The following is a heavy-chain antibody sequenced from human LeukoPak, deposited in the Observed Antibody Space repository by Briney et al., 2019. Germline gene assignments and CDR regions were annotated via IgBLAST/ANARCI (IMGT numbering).Heavy chain of an antibody. CDR2: IYYSGST. CDR3: ARGLAAAGTFDY. D-gene: IGHD6-13*01. CDR1: GGSISSYY. J-gene: IGHJ4*02. Sequence: SETLSLTCTVSGGSISSYYWSWIRQPPGKGLGWIGYIYYSGSTNYNPSLKSRVTISVDTSKNQFSLKLSSVTAADTAVYYCARGLAAAGTFDYWGQGTLVTVSS. V-gene: IGHV4-59*01.